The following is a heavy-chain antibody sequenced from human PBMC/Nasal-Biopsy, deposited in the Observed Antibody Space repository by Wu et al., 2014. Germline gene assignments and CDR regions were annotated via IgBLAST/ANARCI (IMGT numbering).Heavy chain of an antibody. J-gene: IGHJ4*02. CDR1: GFTFSSYW. CDR3: ARTYDSSGYHPFDY. V-gene: IGHV3-74*01. CDR2: INSDGSTT. Sequence: LRLSCAASGFTFSSYWMHWVRQAPGKGLVWVSRINSDGSTTSYADSVKGRFTISRDNAKSTLYLQMNSLRAEDTAVYYCARTYDSSGYHPFDYWGQGTLVTVSS. D-gene: IGHD3-22*01.